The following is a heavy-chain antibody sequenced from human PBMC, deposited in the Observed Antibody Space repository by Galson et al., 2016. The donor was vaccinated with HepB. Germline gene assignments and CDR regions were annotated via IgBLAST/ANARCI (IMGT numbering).Heavy chain of an antibody. CDR2: ISGYSGDT. CDR1: GCTLTSFH. D-gene: IGHD2-15*01. V-gene: IGHV1-18*01. J-gene: IGHJ4*02. Sequence: SVKVSCKASGCTLTSFHITWVRLAPGQGLEWMGWISGYSGDTNYPQKLQDRVTMTTDTSTCTAYMELRSLTSDDTAVYYCARDGHCSDVTCLDNWGQGTLVTVSA. CDR3: ARDGHCSDVTCLDN.